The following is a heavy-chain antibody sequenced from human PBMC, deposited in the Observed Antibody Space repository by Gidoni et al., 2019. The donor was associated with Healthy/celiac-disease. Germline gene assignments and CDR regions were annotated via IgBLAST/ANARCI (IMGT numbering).Heavy chain of an antibody. D-gene: IGHD1-26*01. Sequence: QITLKESGPTLVKPTQTLTLTCTFSGFSLSTSGVGVGWIRQPPGKALEWLALIYWNDDKRYSPSLKSRLTITKDTSKNQVVLTMTNMDPVDTATYYCAHTFLVWELPDFDYWGQGTLVTVSS. CDR1: GFSLSTSGVG. CDR2: IYWNDDK. V-gene: IGHV2-5*01. J-gene: IGHJ4*02. CDR3: AHTFLVWELPDFDY.